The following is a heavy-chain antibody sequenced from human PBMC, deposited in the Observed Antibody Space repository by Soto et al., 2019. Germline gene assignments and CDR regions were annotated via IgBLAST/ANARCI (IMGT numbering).Heavy chain of an antibody. V-gene: IGHV3-21*01. J-gene: IGHJ4*02. D-gene: IGHD2-15*01. CDR3: ARGGPYCSGATCYSFDY. CDR2: ISSSSSYI. Sequence: EVQLVESGGGLVKPGGSLRLSCAASGFAFSSFTMNWVRQAPGKGLEWVSSISSSSSYIYYTDSLGGRFTISRDNAKNSLYLQMDSLRGEDTAVYYCARGGPYCSGATCYSFDYWGQGTLVTVSS. CDR1: GFAFSSFT.